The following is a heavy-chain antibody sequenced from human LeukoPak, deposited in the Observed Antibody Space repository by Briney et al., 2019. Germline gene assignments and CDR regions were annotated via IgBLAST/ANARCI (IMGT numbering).Heavy chain of an antibody. V-gene: IGHV1-24*01. CDR2: FDPENGET. CDR1: GYTLTELS. D-gene: IGHD3-22*01. CDR3: TRSAVVLKYYFDY. J-gene: IGHJ4*02. Sequence: GASVKVSCKVSGYTLTELSMHWLRQAPGKGLEWMGSFDPENGETLYAQEFQGRVTLTEDTSADTAYMELISLRSEDTAVYYCTRSAVVLKYYFDYWGQGTMVTVSS.